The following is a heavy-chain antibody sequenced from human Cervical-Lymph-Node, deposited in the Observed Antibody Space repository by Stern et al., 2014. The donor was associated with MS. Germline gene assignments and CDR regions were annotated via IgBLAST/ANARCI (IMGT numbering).Heavy chain of an antibody. D-gene: IGHD1-7*01. CDR1: GFTFSNSW. J-gene: IGHJ5*02. CDR2: IKTEGSEK. Sequence: EVQLVESGGGLVQPGESLRLSCAVSGFTFSNSWMTWVRQAPGKGLEWVASIKTEGSEKSYVASVKGRFTISRDNAKTTPYLKMTSLRAEETVVYYCARAVRELGTWGQGTLVTVSS. CDR3: ARAVRELGT. V-gene: IGHV3-7*01.